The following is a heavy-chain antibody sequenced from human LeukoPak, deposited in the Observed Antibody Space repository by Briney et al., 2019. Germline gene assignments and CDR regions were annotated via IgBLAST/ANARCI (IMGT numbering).Heavy chain of an antibody. CDR1: GFTFSRYW. D-gene: IGHD6-13*01. CDR2: INQDGDDK. CDR3: ARDRGIAAAGPVALDV. V-gene: IGHV3-7*01. J-gene: IGHJ6*04. Sequence: GGSLRLSCAASGFTFSRYWMSWVRQAPGKGLEWVANINQDGDDKYYVDSVKGRFTISRDNAKNSLYLQMNSLRAEDTAVYYCARDRGIAAAGPVALDVWGKGTTVTVSS.